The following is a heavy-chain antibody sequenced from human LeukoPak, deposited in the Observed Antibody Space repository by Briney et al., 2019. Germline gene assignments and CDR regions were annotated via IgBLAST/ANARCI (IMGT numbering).Heavy chain of an antibody. CDR3: ASLDLYGSGSPSFDI. J-gene: IGHJ3*02. CDR2: INSDGSST. Sequence: PGGSLRLSCAASGFTFSSYWMHWVRQAPGKGLVWFSRINSDGSSTSYADSVKGRFTISRDNAKNTLYLQMNSLRAEDTAVYYCASLDLYGSGSPSFDIWGQGTMVTVSS. V-gene: IGHV3-74*01. CDR1: GFTFSSYW. D-gene: IGHD3-10*01.